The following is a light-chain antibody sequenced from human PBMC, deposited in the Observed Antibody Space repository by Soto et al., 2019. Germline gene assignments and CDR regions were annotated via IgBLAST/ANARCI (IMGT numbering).Light chain of an antibody. J-gene: IGKJ1*01. CDR1: QSVSSN. CDR3: QQYNNWPRT. CDR2: GAS. V-gene: IGKV3D-15*01. Sequence: ESVLTQSPGTLSLSPGERATLSCRASQSVSSNYLAWYQQKPGQAPRLLIYGASTRATGIPDRFSGSGSGTEFTLTISSLQSEDFAVYYCQQYNNWPRTFGQGTKVGIK.